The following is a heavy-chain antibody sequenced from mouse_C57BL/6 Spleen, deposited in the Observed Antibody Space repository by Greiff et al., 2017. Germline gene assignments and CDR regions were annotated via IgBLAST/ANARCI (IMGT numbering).Heavy chain of an antibody. Sequence: QVQLQQSGAELVRPGASVTLSCKASGYTFTDYEIHWVKQTPVHGLEWIGAIDPETGGTAYNQKFKGKAILTADKSSSTAYMELRSLTSEDSAVYYCTRKRFAYWGQETLVTVSA. V-gene: IGHV1-15*01. J-gene: IGHJ3*01. CDR3: TRKRFAY. CDR1: GYTFTDYE. CDR2: IDPETGGT.